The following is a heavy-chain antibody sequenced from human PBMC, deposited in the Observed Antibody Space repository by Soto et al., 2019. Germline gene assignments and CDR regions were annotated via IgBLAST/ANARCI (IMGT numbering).Heavy chain of an antibody. CDR1: GFTFRSYA. CDR2: ITDTGGST. Sequence: GGSLRLSCVASGFTFRSYAMSWVRQAPGTWLEWVSSITDTGGSTHYADSVKGRFIISRDYLKSTVFLEMNSLRPEDTATYYCAKARNRVTTYFDIWGRRTLFT. J-gene: IGHJ2*01. D-gene: IGHD4-17*01. V-gene: IGHV3-23*01. CDR3: AKARNRVTTYFDI.